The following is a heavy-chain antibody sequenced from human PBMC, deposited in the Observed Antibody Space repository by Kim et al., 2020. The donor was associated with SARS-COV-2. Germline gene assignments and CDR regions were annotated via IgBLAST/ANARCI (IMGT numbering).Heavy chain of an antibody. V-gene: IGHV4-38-2*02. Sequence: SETLSLTCTVSGYSISSGYYWGWIRQPPGKGLEWIGSIYHSGSTYYNQSLKSRVTISVDTSKNQFSLKLSSVTAADTAVYYCARDVVPAAISRLNWFDP. J-gene: IGHJ5*02. CDR3: ARDVVPAAISRLNWFDP. CDR1: GYSISSGYY. CDR2: IYHSGST. D-gene: IGHD2-2*01.